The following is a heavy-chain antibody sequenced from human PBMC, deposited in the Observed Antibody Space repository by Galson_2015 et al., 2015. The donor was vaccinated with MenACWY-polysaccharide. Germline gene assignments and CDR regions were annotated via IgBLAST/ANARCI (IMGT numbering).Heavy chain of an antibody. V-gene: IGHV1-3*01. CDR3: ARSYCGGDCYWFDP. CDR2: INAGNGNT. CDR1: GYTFTSYA. Sequence: SVKVSCKASGYTFTSYARHWVRQAPGQRLEWMGWINAGNGNTKYSQKFQGRVTITRDTSASTAYMELSSLRSEDTAVYYCARSYCGGDCYWFDPWGQGTLVTVSS. J-gene: IGHJ5*02. D-gene: IGHD2-21*01.